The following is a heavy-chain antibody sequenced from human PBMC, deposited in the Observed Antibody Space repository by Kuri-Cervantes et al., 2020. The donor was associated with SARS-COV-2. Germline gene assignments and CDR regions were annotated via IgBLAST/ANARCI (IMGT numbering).Heavy chain of an antibody. D-gene: IGHD6-13*01. CDR1: GFTFSSYA. Sequence: GGSLRLSCAVSGFTFSSYAMSWVRQAPGKGLEWVSAISGSGGSTYYADSVKGRFTISRDNSKNTLYLQMNSLRAEDTAVYYCAKDRGYSSSWYTFVGSDYWGQGTLVTVSS. CDR3: AKDRGYSSSWYTFVGSDY. CDR2: ISGSGGST. J-gene: IGHJ4*02. V-gene: IGHV3-23*01.